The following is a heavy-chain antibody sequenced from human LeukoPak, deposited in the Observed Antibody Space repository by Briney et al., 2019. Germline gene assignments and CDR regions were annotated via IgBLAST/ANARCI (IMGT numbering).Heavy chain of an antibody. D-gene: IGHD5-18*01. CDR1: GFGFSVYW. CDR3: ARVPTNSYGFGQ. V-gene: IGHV3-74*01. J-gene: IGHJ4*02. Sequence: TGGSLRLSCAASGFGFSVYWMHWVRQAPGNGLVWVAHINEDGTSASHADSVKGRFTISRDYAKNTRYLQMNSLTVEDTAVYYCARVPTNSYGFGQWAQGSLVTVSS. CDR2: INEDGTSA.